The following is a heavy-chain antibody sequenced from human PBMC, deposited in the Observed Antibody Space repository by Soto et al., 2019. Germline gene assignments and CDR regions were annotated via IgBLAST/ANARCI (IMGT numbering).Heavy chain of an antibody. V-gene: IGHV3-33*01. CDR2: IWYDGSNK. CDR3: ARSGAGRFFFRYYYYGMDV. D-gene: IGHD3-3*01. J-gene: IGHJ6*02. Sequence: QVQLVESGGGVVQPGRSLRLSCAASGFTFSSYGMHWVRQAPGKGLEWVAVIWYDGSNKYYADSVKGRFTISRDNSKNTLYLQMNSLRAEDTAVYYCARSGAGRFFFRYYYYGMDVWGQGTTVTVSS. CDR1: GFTFSSYG.